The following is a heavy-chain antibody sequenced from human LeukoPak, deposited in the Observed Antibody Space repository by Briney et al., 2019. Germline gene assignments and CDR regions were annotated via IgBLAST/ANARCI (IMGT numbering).Heavy chain of an antibody. CDR3: AREWELPYFDY. J-gene: IGHJ4*02. Sequence: AAVKVSCKASGYTFTSYAMNWVRQAPGQGLEWMGWINTNTGNPTCAQGFTGRFVFSLDTSVSTAYLQISSLKAEDTAVYYCAREWELPYFDYWGQGTLVTVSS. D-gene: IGHD1-26*01. CDR1: GYTFTSYA. V-gene: IGHV7-4-1*02. CDR2: INTNTGNP.